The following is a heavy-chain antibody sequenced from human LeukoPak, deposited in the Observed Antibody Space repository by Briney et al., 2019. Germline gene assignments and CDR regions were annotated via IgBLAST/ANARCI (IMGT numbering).Heavy chain of an antibody. Sequence: GASVKVSCKASGYTFTSYYMHWVRQAPGQGLEGMGIINPSGGSTSYAQKFQGRVTVTRDTSTSTVYMELSSLRSEDTAVYYCARGAVAGYYFDYWGQGTLVTVSS. CDR2: INPSGGST. D-gene: IGHD6-19*01. CDR3: ARGAVAGYYFDY. V-gene: IGHV1-46*01. J-gene: IGHJ4*02. CDR1: GYTFTSYY.